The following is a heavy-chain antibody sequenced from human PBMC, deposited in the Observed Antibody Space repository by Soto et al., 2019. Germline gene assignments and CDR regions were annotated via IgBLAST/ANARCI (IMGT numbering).Heavy chain of an antibody. CDR3: ARHEVPGYCSSTSCPIIGENWFDP. Sequence: SETLSLTCTFSCGSISSSSYYWGWIRQPPGKGLEWIGSIYYSGSTYYNPSLKSRVTISVDTSKNQFSLKLSSVTAADTAVYYCARHEVPGYCSSTSCPIIGENWFDPWGQGTLVTVSS. V-gene: IGHV4-39*01. CDR2: IYYSGST. CDR1: CGSISSSSYY. J-gene: IGHJ5*02. D-gene: IGHD2-2*01.